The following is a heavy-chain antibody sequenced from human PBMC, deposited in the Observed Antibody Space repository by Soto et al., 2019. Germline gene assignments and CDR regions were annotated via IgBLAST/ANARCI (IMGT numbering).Heavy chain of an antibody. CDR1: GFTFTSYN. V-gene: IGHV3-21*01. J-gene: IGHJ4*02. CDR3: AREWGGIAAAGSFDF. CDR2: ISSSSSYI. D-gene: IGHD6-13*01. Sequence: EVQLVESGGGLVKPGGSLRLSCAASGFTFTSYNMNWVRQAPGKGLEWVSAISSSSSYIYYADSVKGRFTISRDNAKKSLYLQMNSLRAEDTAVYYCAREWGGIAAAGSFDFWGRGTLVTVSS.